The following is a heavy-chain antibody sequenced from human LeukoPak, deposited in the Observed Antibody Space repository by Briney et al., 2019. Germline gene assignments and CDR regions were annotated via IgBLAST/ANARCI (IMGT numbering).Heavy chain of an antibody. CDR3: AREPPAYYYGSGSFDY. CDR2: ISAYNGNT. Sequence: ASVKVSCKASGGTFSSYAISWVRQAPGQGLEWMGWISAYNGNTNYAQKLQGRVTMTTDTSTSTAYMELRSLRSDDTAVYYCAREPPAYYYGSGSFDYWGQGTLVTVSS. V-gene: IGHV1-18*01. J-gene: IGHJ4*02. D-gene: IGHD3-10*01. CDR1: GGTFSSYA.